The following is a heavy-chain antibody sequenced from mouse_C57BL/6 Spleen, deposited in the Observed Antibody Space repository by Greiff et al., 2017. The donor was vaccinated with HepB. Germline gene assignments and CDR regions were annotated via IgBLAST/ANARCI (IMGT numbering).Heavy chain of an antibody. CDR2: INPNNVGT. V-gene: IGHV1-22*01. D-gene: IGHD1-1*01. Sequence: VQLQQSGPELVMPGASVKMSCKASGYTFTDYFLHWLKQSHGQSLEWIGSINPNNVGTSYNQKFKGKATLTVNKSSSTAYMELRSLTSDDSAVYYCARSLLRYYFDYWGQGTTLTVSS. J-gene: IGHJ2*01. CDR1: GYTFTDYF. CDR3: ARSLLRYYFDY.